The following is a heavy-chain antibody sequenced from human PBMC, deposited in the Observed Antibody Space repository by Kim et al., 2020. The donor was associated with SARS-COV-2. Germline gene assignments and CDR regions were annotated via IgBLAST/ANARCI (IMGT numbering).Heavy chain of an antibody. Sequence: GGSLRLSCAASGFTFDDYAMHWVRQAPGKGLEWVSLISGDGGSTYYADSVKGRFTISRDNSKNSLYLQMNSLRTEDTALYYCAKDVGDGTYYYDSSGYDAFDIWGQGTMVTVSS. CDR1: GFTFDDYA. V-gene: IGHV3-43*02. J-gene: IGHJ3*02. D-gene: IGHD3-22*01. CDR2: ISGDGGST. CDR3: AKDVGDGTYYYDSSGYDAFDI.